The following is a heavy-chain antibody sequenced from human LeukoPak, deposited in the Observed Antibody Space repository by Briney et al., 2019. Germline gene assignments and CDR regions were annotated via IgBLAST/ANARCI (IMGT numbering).Heavy chain of an antibody. CDR1: GGTFSSYA. D-gene: IGHD5-18*01. Sequence: SVTVSCKASGGTFSSYAISWVRQAPGQGLEWMGGIIPIFGTANYAQKFQGGVTITADESTSTAYMELSSLRSEDTAVYYCARGVGYSYGLYGMDVWGQGTTVTVSS. CDR3: ARGVGYSYGLYGMDV. V-gene: IGHV1-69*01. J-gene: IGHJ6*02. CDR2: IIPIFGTA.